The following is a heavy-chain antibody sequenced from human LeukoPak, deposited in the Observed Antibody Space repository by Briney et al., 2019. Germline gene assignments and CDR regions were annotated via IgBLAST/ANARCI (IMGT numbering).Heavy chain of an antibody. V-gene: IGHV4-4*07. J-gene: IGHJ4*02. CDR2: MYTSGST. CDR1: GGSISTYY. Sequence: TSQTLSLTSTVSGGSISTYYWSWIRQPARKGLEWIGRMYTSGSTNYTPSLKSRVTMSVDTSKNQFSLKLSSVTAADTAVYYCARAVAGFYFDYWGQGTLVTVSS. CDR3: ARAVAGFYFDY. D-gene: IGHD6-19*01.